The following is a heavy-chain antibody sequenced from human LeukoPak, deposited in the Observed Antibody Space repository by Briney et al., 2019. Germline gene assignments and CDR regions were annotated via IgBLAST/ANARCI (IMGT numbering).Heavy chain of an antibody. CDR3: AIDYGDQSRFDP. CDR2: INPNSGGT. Sequence: GASVKVSCKASGYTFAGYYMHWVRQAPGQGLEWMGWINPNSGGTNYAQKFQGRVTMTRDTSISTAYMELSRLRSDDTAVYYCAIDYGDQSRFDPWGQGTLVTVSS. D-gene: IGHD4-17*01. J-gene: IGHJ5*02. CDR1: GYTFAGYY. V-gene: IGHV1-2*02.